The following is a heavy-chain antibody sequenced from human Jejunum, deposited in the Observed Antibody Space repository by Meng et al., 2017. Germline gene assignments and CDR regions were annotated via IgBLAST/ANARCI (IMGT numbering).Heavy chain of an antibody. CDR3: ARDYRGDYVYAY. D-gene: IGHD4-17*01. V-gene: IGHV1-18*01. CDR1: GYTFTKYG. Sequence: ASVNVSCKASGYTFTKYGIGWVRQAPGQGLEWMGWSSGYNGDTTYAQKIQGRVIMTTDTSTSTAYMELRSLTSDDTAVYYCARDYRGDYVYAYWGQGTLVTVSS. CDR2: SSGYNGDT. J-gene: IGHJ4*02.